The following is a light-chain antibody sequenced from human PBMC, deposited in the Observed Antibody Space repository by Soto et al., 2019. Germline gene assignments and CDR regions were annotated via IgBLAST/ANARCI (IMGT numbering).Light chain of an antibody. CDR1: QSIRSSS. J-gene: IGKJ4*01. CDR3: QQYGSSPLT. CDR2: GAF. Sequence: EIVLTQSPGTLSLSPGERATLSCRASQSIRSSSLAWYQQKPGQAPRLLIYGAFSRATGFPDRFSGRGSGTDFTLTISGLEPDDFAVYYSQQYGSSPLTFGGATKVDIK. V-gene: IGKV3-20*01.